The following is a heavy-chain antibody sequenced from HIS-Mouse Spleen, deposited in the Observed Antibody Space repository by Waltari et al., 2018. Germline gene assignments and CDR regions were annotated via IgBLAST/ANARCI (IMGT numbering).Heavy chain of an antibody. CDR2: ISAYNGNT. CDR3: ARSESRFLEWLDWFDP. V-gene: IGHV1-18*01. D-gene: IGHD3-3*01. CDR1: GYTFTSYG. J-gene: IGHJ5*02. Sequence: QVQLVQSGAEVKKPGASVKVSCKASGYTFTSYGISWVRQAPGQGLERMGWISAYNGNTNYAQKLQGRVTMTTDTSTSTAYMELRSLRSDDTAVYYCARSESRFLEWLDWFDPWGQGTLVTVSS.